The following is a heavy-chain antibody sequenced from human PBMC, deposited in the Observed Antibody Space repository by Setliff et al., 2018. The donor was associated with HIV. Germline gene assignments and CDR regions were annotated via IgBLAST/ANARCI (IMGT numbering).Heavy chain of an antibody. J-gene: IGHJ4*02. CDR1: GFTFSNYV. Sequence: PGGSLRLSCAASGFTFSNYVINWVRQAPGKGLEWISGISGSGVNSYYADSVKGRFNILRDDSKKTAYLQMNSLRDEDTAVYYCVKDVLKFWSGSGALDFWGPGTLVTVSS. CDR3: VKDVLKFWSGSGALDF. V-gene: IGHV3-23*01. D-gene: IGHD3-3*01. CDR2: ISGSGVNS.